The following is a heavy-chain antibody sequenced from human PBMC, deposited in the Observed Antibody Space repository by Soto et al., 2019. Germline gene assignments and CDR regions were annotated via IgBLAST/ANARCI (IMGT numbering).Heavy chain of an antibody. CDR1: GFTFNSYS. J-gene: IGHJ5*02. CDR3: ATNPAVAPNRFEP. V-gene: IGHV3-48*02. Sequence: EVQLVESGGGLVQPGGSLRLSCAASGFTFNSYSMNWVRQAPGKGLEWVSSISSASGTIYYADSVKGRFTISRDNAKNSLYLQMNSLRDEDTAVYYCATNPAVAPNRFEPWGQGTLVTVSS. CDR2: ISSASGTI. D-gene: IGHD5-12*01.